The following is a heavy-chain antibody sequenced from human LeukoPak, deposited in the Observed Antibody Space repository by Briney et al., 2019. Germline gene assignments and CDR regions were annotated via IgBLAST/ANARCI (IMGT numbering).Heavy chain of an antibody. CDR3: ARESLTVTTEGGDYYYYYYMDV. CDR2: IKQDGSEK. J-gene: IGHJ6*03. CDR1: GFTFSSYW. Sequence: GGSLRLSCAASGFTFSSYWMSWVRQAPGKGLEWVANIKQDGSEKYYVDSVKGRFTISRDNAKNSLYLQMNSLRAEDTAVYYCARESLTVTTEGGDYYYYYYMDVWGKGTTVTVSS. D-gene: IGHD4-17*01. V-gene: IGHV3-7*01.